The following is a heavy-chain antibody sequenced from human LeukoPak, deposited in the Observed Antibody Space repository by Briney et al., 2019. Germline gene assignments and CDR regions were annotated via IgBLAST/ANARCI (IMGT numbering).Heavy chain of an antibody. V-gene: IGHV4-31*03. CDR1: GGSISSGDNY. Sequence: SQTLSLTCTVSGGSISSGDNYWSWIRQHPGKGLEWIVYIYYSGSTYYNSSLKSRVTISVDTSKNQFSLKLSSVTAADTAVYYCATDAIPAATPYYYYGMDVWGKGTTVTVSS. D-gene: IGHD2-2*01. CDR2: IYYSGST. J-gene: IGHJ6*04. CDR3: ATDAIPAATPYYYYGMDV.